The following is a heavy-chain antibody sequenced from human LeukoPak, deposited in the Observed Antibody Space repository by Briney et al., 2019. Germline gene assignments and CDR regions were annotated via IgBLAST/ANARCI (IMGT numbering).Heavy chain of an antibody. CDR2: ISSSSSYI. V-gene: IGHV3-21*01. J-gene: IGHJ4*02. CDR1: GFTFSSYS. CDR3: ARDPGGDYVGY. D-gene: IGHD4-17*01. Sequence: PGGSLRLSCAASGFTFSSYSMNWVRQAPGKGLEWVSSISSSSSYIYYADSVEGRFTISRDNAKNSLYLQMNSLRAEDTAVYYCARDPGGDYVGYWGQGTLVTVSS.